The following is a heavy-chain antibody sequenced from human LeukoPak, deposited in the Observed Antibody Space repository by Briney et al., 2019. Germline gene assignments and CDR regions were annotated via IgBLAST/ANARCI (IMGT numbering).Heavy chain of an antibody. CDR3: ARDINIEVKKCGSTSCYTTPLGY. V-gene: IGHV1-69*13. CDR2: IIPIFGTA. J-gene: IGHJ4*02. Sequence: SVKVSCKASGGTFSSYAISWVRQAPGQGLEWMGGIIPIFGTANYAQKFQGRVTITADESTSTAYMELSSLRSEDTAVYYCARDINIEVKKCGSTSCYTTPLGYWGQGTLVTVSS. D-gene: IGHD2-2*02. CDR1: GGTFSSYA.